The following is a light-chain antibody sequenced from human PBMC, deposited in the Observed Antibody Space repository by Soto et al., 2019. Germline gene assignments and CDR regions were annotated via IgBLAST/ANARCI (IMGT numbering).Light chain of an antibody. CDR3: QEYDDSPPIT. CDR1: QSVSNNY. Sequence: EIVLTQSPGTLSLSPGERATLSCRASQSVSNNYLAWYQQEPDQAPRLLSYGASNRATGIPDRFSGSGSGTDFTLTISRLEPEDFAAYYCQEYDDSPPITFGLGTRLEIK. CDR2: GAS. J-gene: IGKJ5*01. V-gene: IGKV3-20*01.